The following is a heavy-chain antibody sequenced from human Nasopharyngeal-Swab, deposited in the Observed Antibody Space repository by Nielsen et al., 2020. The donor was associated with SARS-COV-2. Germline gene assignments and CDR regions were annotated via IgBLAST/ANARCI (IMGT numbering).Heavy chain of an antibody. J-gene: IGHJ5*02. CDR1: GFTFSNYE. Sequence: GESLKISCAASGFTFSNYEMNWVRQAPGKGLEWVSYIGGGGSPIYYADSVKGRFTISRDNVEKSLYLQMSSLKAEDTAVYYCVRASRAWSWGQGTLLTVSS. V-gene: IGHV3-48*03. CDR2: IGGGGSPI. CDR3: VRASRAWS. D-gene: IGHD2-8*02.